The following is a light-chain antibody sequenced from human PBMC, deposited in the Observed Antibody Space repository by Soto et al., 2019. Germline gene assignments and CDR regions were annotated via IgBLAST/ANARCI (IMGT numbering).Light chain of an antibody. Sequence: QSALTQPASLSGSPGQSITISCTGTSSDVGRYNFVSWYQQHPGKAPKLMIYDVSNRPSGISDRFSGSKSGNTASLTNSGLQPEDEADYYCSSYTSSSTRVFGTGTKVTVL. V-gene: IGLV2-14*01. CDR3: SSYTSSSTRV. CDR1: SSDVGRYNF. CDR2: DVS. J-gene: IGLJ1*01.